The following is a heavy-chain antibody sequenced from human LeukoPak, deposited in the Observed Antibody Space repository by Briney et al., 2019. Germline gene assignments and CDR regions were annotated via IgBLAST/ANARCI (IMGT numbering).Heavy chain of an antibody. CDR3: ARGYDFWSGYYRARIRYGMDV. D-gene: IGHD3-3*01. CDR2: IIPIFGTA. J-gene: IGHJ6*02. Sequence: SVKVSCKASGGTFTSYAISWVRQAPGQGLEWMGGIIPIFGTANYAQKFQGRVTITADESTSTAYMELSSLRSEDTAVYYCARGYDFWSGYYRARIRYGMDVWGQGTTVTVSS. CDR1: GGTFTSYA. V-gene: IGHV1-69*13.